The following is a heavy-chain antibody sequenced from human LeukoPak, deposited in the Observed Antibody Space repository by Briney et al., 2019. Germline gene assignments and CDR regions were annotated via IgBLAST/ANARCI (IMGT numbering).Heavy chain of an antibody. CDR3: ARVNFPYYYDSSGYYYFDY. D-gene: IGHD3-22*01. J-gene: IGHJ4*02. V-gene: IGHV4-59*01. CDR1: GGSISSYY. CDR2: IYYSGST. Sequence: SETLSLTCTVSGGSISSYYWSWIRQPPGKGLEWIGYIYYSGSTNHNPSLKSRVTISVDTSKNQFSLKLSSVTAADTAVYYCARVNFPYYYDSSGYYYFDYWGQGTLVTVSS.